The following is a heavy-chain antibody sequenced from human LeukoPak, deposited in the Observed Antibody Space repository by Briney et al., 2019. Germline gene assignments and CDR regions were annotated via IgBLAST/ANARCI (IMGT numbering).Heavy chain of an antibody. CDR2: INYSGST. Sequence: MTSETLSLTCSVSGGSISSGGHYWSWIRQHPGKGLEWIGYINYSGSTYYNPSLKGRVTISVDTSQNQFSLKLSSVTAADTAVYYCARDEAIFGAGYYYGMDVWGQGPRSPPP. CDR1: GGSISSGGHY. J-gene: IGHJ6*02. V-gene: IGHV4-31*03. D-gene: IGHD3-3*01. CDR3: ARDEAIFGAGYYYGMDV.